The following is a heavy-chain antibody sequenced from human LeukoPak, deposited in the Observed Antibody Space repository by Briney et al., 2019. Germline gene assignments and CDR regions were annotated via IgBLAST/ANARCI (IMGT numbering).Heavy chain of an antibody. CDR2: INPNSGGT. V-gene: IGHV1-2*02. CDR3: AGGGTIFGVVTGPLDY. Sequence: ASVKVSCKTSGYTFSDYYLHWVRQAPGQGLEWMGWINPNSGGTSFAQKFQGRVTITGDTSSSTAYMHLRRLMSDDTAIYYCAGGGTIFGVVTGPLDYWGQGTLVTVSS. D-gene: IGHD3-3*01. J-gene: IGHJ4*02. CDR1: GYTFSDYY.